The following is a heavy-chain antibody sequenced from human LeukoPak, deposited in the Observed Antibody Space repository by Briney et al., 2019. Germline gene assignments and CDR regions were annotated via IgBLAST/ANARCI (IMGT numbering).Heavy chain of an antibody. J-gene: IGHJ4*02. CDR2: IYWNDDK. Sequence: SGPTLLNPTPTLTLTCTFSGFSLSTSGVGVGWIRQPPGKALEWLSLIYWNDDKRYSPSLKSRLTITKDTSKNQVVLTMTNMDPVDTATYYCAHRPLSGGSGWFDYWGQGTLVTVSS. CDR1: GFSLSTSGVG. CDR3: AHRPLSGGSGWFDY. V-gene: IGHV2-5*01. D-gene: IGHD6-25*01.